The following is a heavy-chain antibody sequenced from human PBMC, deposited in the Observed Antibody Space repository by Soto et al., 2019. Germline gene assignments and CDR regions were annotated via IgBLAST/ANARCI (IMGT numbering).Heavy chain of an antibody. CDR3: ARDQGNDGFGEVTVYYYYGMDV. CDR2: ISAYNGNT. D-gene: IGHD1-1*01. CDR1: GYTFTSYG. V-gene: IGHV1-18*01. J-gene: IGHJ6*02. Sequence: GASVKVSCKASGYTFTSYGISWVRQAPGQGLEWMGWISAYNGNTNYAQKLQGRVTMTTDTSTSTAYMELRSLRSDDTAVYYCARDQGNDGFGEVTVYYYYGMDVWGQGTTVTVSS.